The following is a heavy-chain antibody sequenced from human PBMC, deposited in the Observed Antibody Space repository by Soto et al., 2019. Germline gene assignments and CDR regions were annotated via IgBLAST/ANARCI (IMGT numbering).Heavy chain of an antibody. Sequence: SVKVSCKASGYTFTSYAVQWVRQARGQRLEWIGWIVVGSGNTNYAQKFQERVTITRDMSTSTAYMELSSLRSEDTAVYYCAAVLVGSIDYWGQGTLVTVSS. CDR1: GYTFTSYA. D-gene: IGHD2-15*01. CDR3: AAVLVGSIDY. V-gene: IGHV1-58*01. CDR2: IVVGSGNT. J-gene: IGHJ4*02.